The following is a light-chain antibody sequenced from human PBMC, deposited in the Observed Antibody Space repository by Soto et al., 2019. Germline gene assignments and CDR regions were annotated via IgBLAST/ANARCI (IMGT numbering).Light chain of an antibody. J-gene: IGKJ5*01. Sequence: IILTQSPDPLSLSPGERATLSCRYSQTVSSNYLAWCQQRPGQAPRLLIYGASTRAAGIPDRFSGSGSGTDCTLTITRLEPEDAAVYFCQQYTGPPTTFGQGTRLEIK. CDR1: QTVSSNY. CDR2: GAS. CDR3: QQYTGPPTT. V-gene: IGKV3-20*01.